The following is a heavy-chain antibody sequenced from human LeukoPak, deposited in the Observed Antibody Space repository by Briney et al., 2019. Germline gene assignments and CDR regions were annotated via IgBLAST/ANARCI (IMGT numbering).Heavy chain of an antibody. Sequence: GGSLRLSCAASGFTFSRYTMNWVRQAPGKGLEWVSSITDSSSFIYYADSVKGRFTVSRDNAKNSLYLQMNRLRAEDTAVYYCAPELVRVVHDAFDIWGQGTMVTVSS. CDR1: GFTFSRYT. V-gene: IGHV3-21*01. D-gene: IGHD3-10*01. J-gene: IGHJ3*02. CDR2: ITDSSSFI. CDR3: APELVRVVHDAFDI.